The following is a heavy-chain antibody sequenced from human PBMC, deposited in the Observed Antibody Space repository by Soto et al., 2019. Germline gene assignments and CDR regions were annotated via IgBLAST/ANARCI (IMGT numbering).Heavy chain of an antibody. CDR2: IWYDGTQK. D-gene: IGHD4-17*01. CDR1: GFTFNTYS. V-gene: IGHV3-33*01. J-gene: IGHJ4*02. CDR3: ARAGGITVTGLWHFAY. Sequence: QVQLEESGGGVVQHGRSLRLSCEASGFTFNTYSMHWVRQPPGKGLEWLAAIWYDGTQKYYADSVKGRFIISRDNSKKTLYLEMNSLRAEATAVYYCARAGGITVTGLWHFAYWGPGTLVTVSS.